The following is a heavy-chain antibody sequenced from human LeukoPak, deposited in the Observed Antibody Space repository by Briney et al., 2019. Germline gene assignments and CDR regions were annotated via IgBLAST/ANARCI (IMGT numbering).Heavy chain of an antibody. CDR1: GYTFTGYY. Sequence: ASVKVSCKASGYTFTGYYLHWVRQAPGQGLEWMGWINPNGGGREYAQKFQARVTMTRDTSISTAYMELSRLRSDDTAVYYCARSPHILTGENFDFWGQGTLVTVSS. CDR3: ARSPHILTGENFDF. D-gene: IGHD3-9*01. V-gene: IGHV1-2*02. CDR2: INPNGGGR. J-gene: IGHJ4*02.